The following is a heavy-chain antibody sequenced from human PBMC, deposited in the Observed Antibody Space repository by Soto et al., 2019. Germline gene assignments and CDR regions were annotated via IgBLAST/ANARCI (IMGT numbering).Heavy chain of an antibody. CDR2: IWYDGSNK. CDR3: ARDSEYQLLFSGTRAYFDY. V-gene: IGHV3-33*01. CDR1: GFTFSSYG. Sequence: QVQLVESGGGVVQPGRSLRLSCAASGFTFSSYGMHWVRQAPGKGLEWVAVIWYDGSNKYYADSVKGRFTISRDNSKNTLYLQMNRLRAEDTAVYYCARDSEYQLLFSGTRAYFDYWGQGTLVTVSS. D-gene: IGHD2-2*01. J-gene: IGHJ4*02.